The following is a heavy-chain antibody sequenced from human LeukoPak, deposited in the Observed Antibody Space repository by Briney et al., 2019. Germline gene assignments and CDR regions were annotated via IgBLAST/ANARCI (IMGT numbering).Heavy chain of an antibody. V-gene: IGHV4-59*08. J-gene: IGHJ6*03. CDR1: GGSISSYY. CDR3: ARHVQWLESQGYYYYYYMDV. D-gene: IGHD6-19*01. CDR2: IYYSGST. Sequence: SETLSLTCTVSGGSISSYYWSWIRQPPGKGLEWIGYIYYSGSTNYNPSLKSRVTISVDTSKNQFSLKLSSVTAADTAVYYCARHVQWLESQGYYYYYYMDVWGKGTTVTISS.